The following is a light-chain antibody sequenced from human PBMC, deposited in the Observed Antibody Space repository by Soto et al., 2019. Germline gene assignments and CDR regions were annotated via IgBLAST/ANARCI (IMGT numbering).Light chain of an antibody. J-gene: IGKJ3*01. CDR3: QQYVTSPFT. CDR1: QSVSSSS. CDR2: GAS. Sequence: EIVLTQSPGTLSLSPGERATLSCSASQSVSSSSLAWYQQKPGQAPRLLIYGASSRATGIPDRFSGSGSGTDFTLTINRLEPEDFAVYYCQQYVTSPFTFGPGTKMDIK. V-gene: IGKV3-20*01.